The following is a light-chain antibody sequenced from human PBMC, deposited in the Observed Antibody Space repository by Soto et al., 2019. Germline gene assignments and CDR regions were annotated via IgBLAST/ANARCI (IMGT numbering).Light chain of an antibody. CDR3: LQNHNHPRT. V-gene: IGKV1-6*01. J-gene: IGKJ1*01. CDR1: QDIGDD. Sequence: RVAGPCRTSQDIGDDLGWYQHKPGQAPKLLIHGASSLQSGVPSRFSGSGSGTDFTLTIISLQPEDSATYYCLQNHNHPRTFAQGTKVDI. CDR2: GAS.